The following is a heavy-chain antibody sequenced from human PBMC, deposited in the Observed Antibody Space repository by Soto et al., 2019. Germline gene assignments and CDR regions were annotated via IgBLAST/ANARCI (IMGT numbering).Heavy chain of an antibody. D-gene: IGHD4-17*01. CDR1: GFTFSNYG. J-gene: IGHJ4*02. V-gene: IGHV3-33*01. CDR3: ARDGYYDEYDPGFDY. CDR2: IWYDGSNK. Sequence: QVQLVESGGGVVQPGRSLRLSCAASGFTFSNYGMHWVRQAPGKGLEWVAVIWYDGSNKYYADSVEGRFTISRDNSKNTVYLQMNSLRAEDTAVYYCARDGYYDEYDPGFDYWGQGILVTVSS.